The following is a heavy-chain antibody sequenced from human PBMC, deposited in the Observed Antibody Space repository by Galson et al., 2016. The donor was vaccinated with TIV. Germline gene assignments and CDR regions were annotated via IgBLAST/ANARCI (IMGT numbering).Heavy chain of an antibody. Sequence: SLRLSCAASGFTFNIYAMGWVRQAPGKGLEWVSRISAGGERTYYADSVKGRFTISRDNSKNTLYLQMNSLRAEDTAVYYCVKDRGYAENRGAFDYWGQGILVTVSS. CDR2: ISAGGERT. CDR3: VKDRGYAENRGAFDY. J-gene: IGHJ4*02. D-gene: IGHD2-8*01. CDR1: GFTFNIYA. V-gene: IGHV3-23*01.